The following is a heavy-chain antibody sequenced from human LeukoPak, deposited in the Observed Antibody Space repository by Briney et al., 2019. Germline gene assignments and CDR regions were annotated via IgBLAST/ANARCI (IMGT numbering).Heavy chain of an antibody. Sequence: GGSLRLSCAASGFSFSSYWMAWVRQAPGKGLEWVATITLDGSQKYYVDSVQGRFTISRDNAEKSLFLQVSSLRADDTAVYYCATEDWFRFDSWGQGTLLIVSS. D-gene: IGHD3-10*01. CDR2: ITLDGSQK. J-gene: IGHJ4*02. CDR1: GFSFSSYW. CDR3: ATEDWFRFDS. V-gene: IGHV3-7*05.